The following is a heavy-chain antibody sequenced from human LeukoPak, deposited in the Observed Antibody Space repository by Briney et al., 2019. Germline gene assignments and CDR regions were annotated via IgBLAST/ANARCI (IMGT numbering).Heavy chain of an antibody. J-gene: IGHJ4*02. D-gene: IGHD5-24*01. CDR3: ARLLFDGWLHMGGFDY. CDR2: INHSGST. Sequence: SETLSLTCAVYGGSFSGYYWSWIRQPPGKGLEWIGEINHSGSTNYNPSLKSRVTISVDTSKNQFSLKLSSVTAADTAVYYCARLLFDGWLHMGGFDYWGQGTLVTVSS. V-gene: IGHV4-34*01. CDR1: GGSFSGYY.